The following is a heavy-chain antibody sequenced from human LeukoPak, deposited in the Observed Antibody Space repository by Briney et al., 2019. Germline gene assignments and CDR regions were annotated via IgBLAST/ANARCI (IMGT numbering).Heavy chain of an antibody. CDR1: GFTFSSYV. D-gene: IGHD3-10*02. V-gene: IGHV3-30*04. CDR3: AELGITMIGGV. Sequence: GRSLRLSCAASGFTFSSYVMHWVRQAPGKGLEWVAIISYDGSNEYYADSVKGRFTISRDNSKNTLYLQMNSLRTADTAVYYCAELGITMIGGVWGKGTTVTISS. CDR2: ISYDGSNE. J-gene: IGHJ6*04.